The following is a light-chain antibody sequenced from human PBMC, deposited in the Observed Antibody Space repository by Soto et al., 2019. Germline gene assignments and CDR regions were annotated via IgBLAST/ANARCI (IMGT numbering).Light chain of an antibody. Sequence: QSVLTQAPSASGTPGKRVIVSCSGSSSNIGSNTVKWYQQLPGMAPKLLIHSDNQRPSGVPDRFSGSKSGTSASLAISGLQSDDETDYYRATWDDSLNGVVFGGGTKLTVL. J-gene: IGLJ2*01. V-gene: IGLV1-44*01. CDR1: SSNIGSNT. CDR2: SDN. CDR3: ATWDDSLNGVV.